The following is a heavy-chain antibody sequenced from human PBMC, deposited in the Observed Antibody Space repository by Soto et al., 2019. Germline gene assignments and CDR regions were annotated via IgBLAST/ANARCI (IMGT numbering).Heavy chain of an antibody. V-gene: IGHV3-23*01. CDR1: GFTFSLSA. D-gene: IGHD3-9*01. Sequence: EVQLLESGGGFVQPGESLRLSCAASGFTFSLSAMSWVRQAPGRGLDWVSSLSGGGSTTDYADSVKVRFTISRDNSKNTVHLQMNSLRAEDTAVYYCAKGPEYDILTGCDYWGTGALVTVSS. J-gene: IGHJ4*02. CDR2: LSGGGSTT. CDR3: AKGPEYDILTGCDY.